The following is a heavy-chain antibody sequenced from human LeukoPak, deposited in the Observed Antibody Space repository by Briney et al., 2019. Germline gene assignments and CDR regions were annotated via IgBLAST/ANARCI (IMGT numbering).Heavy chain of an antibody. CDR3: AKDYSGGWYWGLDY. J-gene: IGHJ4*02. CDR2: ISSSGGST. CDR1: GFTFSSYA. D-gene: IGHD6-19*01. Sequence: GGSLRLSCAASGFTFSSYAMSWVRQAPGKGLEWVSAISSSGGSTYYADSVKGRFTISRDNSKNTLYMQMNSLRAEDTAVYYCAKDYSGGWYWGLDYWGQGTLVTVSS. V-gene: IGHV3-23*01.